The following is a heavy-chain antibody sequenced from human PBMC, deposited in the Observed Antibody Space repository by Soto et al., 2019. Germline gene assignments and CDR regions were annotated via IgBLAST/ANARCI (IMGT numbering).Heavy chain of an antibody. CDR1: GYSISSSSSYY. CDR3: ARATSFFDF. D-gene: IGHD3-16*01. CDR2: IYYTGNA. V-gene: IGHV4-39*02. J-gene: IGHJ4*02. Sequence: PSETLSLTCIVSGYSISSSSSYYWGWIRQPPGRGLEWIGNIYYTGNAYSSPSLKSRVTMSVDTSNNHFSLKLRFVTAADTAVYYCARATSFFDFWGQGALVTVSS.